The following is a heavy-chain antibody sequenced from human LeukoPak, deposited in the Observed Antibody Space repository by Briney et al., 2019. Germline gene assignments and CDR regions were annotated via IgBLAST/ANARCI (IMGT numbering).Heavy chain of an antibody. CDR1: GFTFSSYG. CDR3: AKEYSSGWYGGYYFDY. D-gene: IGHD6-19*01. CDR2: ISYDGSNK. Sequence: GRSLRLSCAASGFTFSSYGIHWVRQAPGKGLEWVAVISYDGSNKYYADSVKGRFTISRDNSKNTLYLQMNSLRAEDTAVYYCAKEYSSGWYGGYYFDYWGQGTLVTVSS. V-gene: IGHV3-30*18. J-gene: IGHJ4*02.